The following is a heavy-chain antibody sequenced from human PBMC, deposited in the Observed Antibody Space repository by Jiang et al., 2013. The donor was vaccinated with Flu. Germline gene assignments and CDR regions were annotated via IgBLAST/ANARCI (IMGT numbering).Heavy chain of an antibody. Sequence: GIIPIFGTANYAQKFQGRVTITADKSTSTAYMELSSLRSEDTAVYYCARDRPSGSYSGAYWGQGTLVTVSS. CDR2: IIPIFGTA. D-gene: IGHD1-26*01. CDR3: ARDRPSGSYSGAY. J-gene: IGHJ4*02. V-gene: IGHV1-69*06.